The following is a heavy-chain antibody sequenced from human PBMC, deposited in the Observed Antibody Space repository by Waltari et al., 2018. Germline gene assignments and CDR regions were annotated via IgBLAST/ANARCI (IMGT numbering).Heavy chain of an antibody. CDR3: ARDETGTYNWFDP. V-gene: IGHV1-69*14. CDR1: GATFSSYA. D-gene: IGHD1-1*01. J-gene: IGHJ5*02. Sequence: QVQLVQSGAEVKKPGSSVKVSCKAYGATFSSYAISWVRQAPGQGLEWMGGIIPIFGTANYAQKFQGRVTITADKSTSTAYMELSSLRSEDTAVYYCARDETGTYNWFDPWGQGTLVTVSS. CDR2: IIPIFGTA.